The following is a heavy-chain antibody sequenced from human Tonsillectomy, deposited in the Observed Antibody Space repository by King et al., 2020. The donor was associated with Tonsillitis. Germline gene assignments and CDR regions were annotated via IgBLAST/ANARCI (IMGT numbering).Heavy chain of an antibody. CDR1: GYTFTGYY. CDR3: ARSSCSSTSCYTGDAFDI. J-gene: IGHJ3*02. D-gene: IGHD2-2*02. CDR2: INPNSGGT. V-gene: IGHV1-2*02. Sequence: QLVQSGAEVKKPGASVKVSCKASGYTFTGYYMPWGRQAPGQGLEWMGWINPNSGGTNYAQKFQGRVTMTRDTSISTAYMELSRLRSDDTAVYYCARSSCSSTSCYTGDAFDIWGQGTMVTVSS.